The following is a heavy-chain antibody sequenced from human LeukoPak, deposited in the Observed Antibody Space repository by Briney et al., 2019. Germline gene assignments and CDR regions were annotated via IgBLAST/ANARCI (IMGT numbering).Heavy chain of an antibody. J-gene: IGHJ6*02. CDR1: GYTFTGYY. Sequence: GASVKVSCKASGYTFTGYYMHWVRQAPGQGLEWMGWINPNSGGTNYAQKFQGRVTMTRDTSISTAYMELSRLRSDDTAVYYCARDLDGVVVPAAICYYYGMDVWGQGTTVTVSS. CDR2: INPNSGGT. V-gene: IGHV1-2*02. D-gene: IGHD2-2*02. CDR3: ARDLDGVVVPAAICYYYGMDV.